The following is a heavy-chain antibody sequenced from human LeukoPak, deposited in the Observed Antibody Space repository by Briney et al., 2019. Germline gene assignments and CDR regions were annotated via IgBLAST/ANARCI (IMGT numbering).Heavy chain of an antibody. V-gene: IGHV1-2*02. D-gene: IGHD4-11*01. CDR1: GYTFTGYY. CDR3: ARGPIVTSD. CDR2: INPDSGDT. J-gene: IGHJ4*02. Sequence: ASVKVSCKASGYTFTGYYIHWVRQAPGQALEWMAWINPDSGDTRYAQKFQGRVTVTRDTSISTAYMELSRLRSDDTAVYYCARGPIVTSDWGQGTLVTASS.